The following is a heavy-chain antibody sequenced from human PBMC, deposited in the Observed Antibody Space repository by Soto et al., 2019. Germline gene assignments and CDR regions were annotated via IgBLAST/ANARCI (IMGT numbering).Heavy chain of an antibody. V-gene: IGHV3-30-3*02. CDR2: TSTDGIDQ. CDR3: ANDGLLGSLRPNYYSYDYTMDV. CDR1: GLSCSSYS. J-gene: IGHJ6*02. D-gene: IGHD3-22*01. Sequence: PRGSLILSCAASGLSCSSYSMHLVRQASGQGAEWVAVTSTDGIDQYYADSVKGRFTVSRDNSRNTLYLQMNSLRADDTAVYYCANDGLLGSLRPNYYSYDYTMDVWRQGTAVTVSS.